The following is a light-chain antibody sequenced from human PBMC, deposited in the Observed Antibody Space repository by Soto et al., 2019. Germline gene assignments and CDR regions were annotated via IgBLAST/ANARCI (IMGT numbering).Light chain of an antibody. CDR2: GAS. V-gene: IGKV3-15*01. CDR1: QSISSN. J-gene: IGKJ2*01. CDR3: QQYNNWPPYT. Sequence: EIVMTQSPATLSVSPGERPTLSCTASQSISSNLAWYQQKPGQAPRLLIYGASTRATGIPARFSGSGSGTEFTLTISSLQSEDFAVYYCQQYNNWPPYTFGPGTKLEIK.